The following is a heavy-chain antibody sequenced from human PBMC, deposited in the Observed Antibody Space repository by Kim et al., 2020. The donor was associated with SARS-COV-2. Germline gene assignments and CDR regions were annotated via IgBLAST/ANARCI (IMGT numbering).Heavy chain of an antibody. CDR3: ARASLVGAQYY. J-gene: IGHJ4*02. Sequence: NYNPSLKSRVTRSVDTSKNQFSLKLSSVTAADTAVYYCARASLVGAQYYWGQGTLVTVSS. V-gene: IGHV4-59*01. D-gene: IGHD1-26*01.